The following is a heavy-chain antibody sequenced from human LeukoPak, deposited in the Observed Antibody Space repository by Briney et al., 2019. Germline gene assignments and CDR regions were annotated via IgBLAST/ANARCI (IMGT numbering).Heavy chain of an antibody. CDR1: GGSISSSNW. D-gene: IGHD2-21*02. J-gene: IGHJ3*02. Sequence: PSETLSLTCAVSGGSISSSNWWSWVRQPPGKGLEWIGEIYHSGSTNYNPSLKSRVTISVDKSKNQFSLKLSSVTAADTAVYYCARTHIVVVTGAFDIWGQGTMVTVSS. CDR3: ARTHIVVVTGAFDI. CDR2: IYHSGST. V-gene: IGHV4-4*02.